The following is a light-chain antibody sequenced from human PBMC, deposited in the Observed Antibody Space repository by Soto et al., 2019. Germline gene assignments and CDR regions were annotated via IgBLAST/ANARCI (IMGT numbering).Light chain of an antibody. CDR1: SSDVGGFDH. CDR2: DVS. CDR3: NSFTTTNTYV. V-gene: IGLV2-14*03. J-gene: IGLJ1*01. Sequence: QSALTQPASVSGSPGQSITISCTGASSDVGGFDHVSWYQQHPGKVPRLLIYDVSSRPSGVSDRFSGSKSGNTASLTISGLQAEDEADYYCNSFTTTNTYVFGTGTKVIVL.